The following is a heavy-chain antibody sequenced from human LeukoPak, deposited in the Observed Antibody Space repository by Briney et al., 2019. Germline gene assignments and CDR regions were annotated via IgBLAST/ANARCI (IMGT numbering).Heavy chain of an antibody. D-gene: IGHD2-2*02. CDR2: MNPISGNS. J-gene: IGHJ6*03. CDR1: GYTFTSHD. Sequence: ASVKVSCKASGYTFTSHDINWVRQAAGQGLEWMGWMNPISGNSGFAQKLQGRVTTTMDTSISTAYMQLSSLRSEDTAVYYCARADGYCSSTSCHKPYYYYLGAWGKGTTVTVSS. CDR3: ARADGYCSSTSCHKPYYYYLGA. V-gene: IGHV1-8*03.